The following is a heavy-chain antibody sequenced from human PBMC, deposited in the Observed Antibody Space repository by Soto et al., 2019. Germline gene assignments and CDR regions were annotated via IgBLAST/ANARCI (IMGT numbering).Heavy chain of an antibody. CDR1: GYTFTSYA. CDR3: ARAPGYSYGYN. D-gene: IGHD5-18*01. V-gene: IGHV1-3*01. Sequence: QVQLVQSGAEVKKPGASVKVSCKASGYTFTSYAMQWVRQAPGQRLEWMGWINAGNGKTKYSQKFQGRVTITRDTSASTAYMELSSLSSEDTAVYYCARAPGYSYGYNWGQGTLVTVSS. CDR2: INAGNGKT. J-gene: IGHJ4*02.